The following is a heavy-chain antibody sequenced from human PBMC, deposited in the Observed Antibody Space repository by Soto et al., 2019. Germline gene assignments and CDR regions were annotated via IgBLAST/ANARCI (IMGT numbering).Heavy chain of an antibody. CDR1: GGTFSSYT. CDR3: AAPYGSGRSQGWFDP. D-gene: IGHD3-10*01. CDR2: IIPILGIA. Sequence: ASVKVSCKASGGTFSSYTISWVRQAPGQGLEWMGRIIPILGIANYAQKFQGRVTITADKSTSTAYMELSSLRSEDTAVYYCAAPYGSGRSQGWFDPWGQGTLVTVSS. J-gene: IGHJ5*02. V-gene: IGHV1-69*02.